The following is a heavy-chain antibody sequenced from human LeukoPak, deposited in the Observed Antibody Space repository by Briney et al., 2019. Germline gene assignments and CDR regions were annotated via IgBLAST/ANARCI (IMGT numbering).Heavy chain of an antibody. D-gene: IGHD3-22*01. CDR3: ASPTRGGYYYY. J-gene: IGHJ4*02. V-gene: IGHV4-34*01. CDR2: INHSGST. CDR1: GGSFSGYY. Sequence: SETLSLTCAVYGGSFSGYYWSWIRQPPGKGLEWIGEINHSGSTNYNPSLKSRVTISVDTSKNQFSLRLSSVTAADTAVYYCASPTRGGYYYYWGQGTLVTVSS.